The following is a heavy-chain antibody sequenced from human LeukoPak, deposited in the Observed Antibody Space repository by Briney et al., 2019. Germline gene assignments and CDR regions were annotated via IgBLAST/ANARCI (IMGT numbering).Heavy chain of an antibody. D-gene: IGHD3-3*01. CDR2: ICWNSGSI. Sequence: SLRLSCAASGFTFDDYAMRWVRQASGKGLEGVSGICWNSGSIGYADSVKGRFTISRDNAKNSLYLQMNSLRAEDTALYYCAKDICCGRTYYDFWSGYSALHYYGMDVWGQGTTVTVSS. CDR3: AKDICCGRTYYDFWSGYSALHYYGMDV. J-gene: IGHJ6*02. CDR1: GFTFDDYA. V-gene: IGHV3-9*01.